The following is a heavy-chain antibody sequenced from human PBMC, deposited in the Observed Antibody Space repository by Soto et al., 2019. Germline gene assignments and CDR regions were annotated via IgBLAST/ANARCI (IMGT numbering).Heavy chain of an antibody. J-gene: IGHJ6*02. CDR1: GYTFTSYG. V-gene: IGHV1-18*01. CDR3: ARDREWFGELFAGIPSLNYYYYYGMDV. CDR2: ISAYNGNT. D-gene: IGHD3-10*01. Sequence: GASVKVSCKASGYTFTSYGISWVRQAPGQGLEWMGWISAYNGNTNYAQKLQGRVTMTTDTSTSTAYMELRSLRSDDTAVYYCARDREWFGELFAGIPSLNYYYYYGMDVWGQGTTVTVSS.